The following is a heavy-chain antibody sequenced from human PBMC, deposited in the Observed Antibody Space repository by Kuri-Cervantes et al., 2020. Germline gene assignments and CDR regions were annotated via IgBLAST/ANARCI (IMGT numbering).Heavy chain of an antibody. CDR1: GFTFSSYS. Sequence: GGSLRLSCAASGFTFSSYSMNWVRQAPGKGLEWVSYVSNSSSTIYYADSVKGRFTISRDNAKNSLYLQMNSLRDEDTAVYYCARDPWLLLPYGMDVWGQGTTVTVSS. D-gene: IGHD3-22*01. V-gene: IGHV3-48*02. J-gene: IGHJ6*02. CDR3: ARDPWLLLPYGMDV. CDR2: VSNSSSTI.